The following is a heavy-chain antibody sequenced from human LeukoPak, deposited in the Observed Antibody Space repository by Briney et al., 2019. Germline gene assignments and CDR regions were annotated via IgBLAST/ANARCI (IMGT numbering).Heavy chain of an antibody. V-gene: IGHV1-18*04. CDR3: ARVITLLGYCSGGSCRGGDDY. CDR1: GYTFTSYG. CDR2: ISAYNGNT. D-gene: IGHD2-15*01. Sequence: ASVKVSCKASGYTFTSYGISWVRQAPGQGLEWMGWISAYNGNTNYAQKLQSRVTMTTDTSTSTAYMELRSLRSDDTAVYYCARVITLLGYCSGGSCRGGDDYWGQGTLVTVSS. J-gene: IGHJ4*02.